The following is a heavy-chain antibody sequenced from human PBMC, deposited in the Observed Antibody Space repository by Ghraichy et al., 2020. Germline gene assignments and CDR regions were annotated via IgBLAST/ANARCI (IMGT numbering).Heavy chain of an antibody. CDR2: IIPIFGTA. Sequence: SVKVSCKASGGTFSSYAISWGRQAAGQGLEWMGGIIPIFGTANYAQKFQGRVTITADESTSTAYMELSSLRSEDTAVYYCARSEGPDYDFWSGYTGSYWGQGTLVTVSS. CDR1: GGTFSSYA. D-gene: IGHD3-3*01. CDR3: ARSEGPDYDFWSGYTGSY. J-gene: IGHJ4*02. V-gene: IGHV1-69*13.